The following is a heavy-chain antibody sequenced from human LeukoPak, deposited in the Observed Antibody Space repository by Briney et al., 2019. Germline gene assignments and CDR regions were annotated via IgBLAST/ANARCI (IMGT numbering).Heavy chain of an antibody. V-gene: IGHV4-34*01. CDR3: ARRGRYYGSGSYYSLYYFDY. J-gene: IGHJ4*02. CDR2: IYYSGST. CDR1: GGSFSGYY. D-gene: IGHD3-10*01. Sequence: SETLSLTCAVYGGSFSGYYWSWIRQPPGKGLEWIGSIYYSGSTYYNPSLKSRVTISVDTSKNQFSLKLSSVTAADTAVYYCARRGRYYGSGSYYSLYYFDYWGQGTLVTVSS.